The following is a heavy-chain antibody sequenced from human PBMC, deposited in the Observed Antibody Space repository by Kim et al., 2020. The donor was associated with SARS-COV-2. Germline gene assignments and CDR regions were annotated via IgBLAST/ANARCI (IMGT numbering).Heavy chain of an antibody. CDR1: GGSVSNVNYY. Sequence: SETLSLTCTVSGGSVSNVNYYWSWIRQPPGKRLEWIGYIQYSGSTNYNPSLKSRVTISVDTSKNQFSLKLSSVAAADTAVYYCARVDGYMYGNTEDWFDPWGQGTLVTASS. V-gene: IGHV4-61*01. CDR3: ARVDGYMYGNTEDWFDP. CDR2: IQYSGST. D-gene: IGHD5-12*01. J-gene: IGHJ5*02.